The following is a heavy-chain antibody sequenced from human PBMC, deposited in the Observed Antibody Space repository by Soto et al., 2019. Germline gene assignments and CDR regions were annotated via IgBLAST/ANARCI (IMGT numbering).Heavy chain of an antibody. Sequence: SVKVSCKPSGYTFTSYGITWVRQAPGQGLEWMGGIIPIFGTANYAQKFQGRVTITADESTSTAYMELSSLRSEDTAVYYCARGEYSSGWAPHYYGMDVWGQGTTVTVSS. D-gene: IGHD6-19*01. CDR2: IIPIFGTA. CDR1: GYTFTSYG. V-gene: IGHV1-69*13. CDR3: ARGEYSSGWAPHYYGMDV. J-gene: IGHJ6*02.